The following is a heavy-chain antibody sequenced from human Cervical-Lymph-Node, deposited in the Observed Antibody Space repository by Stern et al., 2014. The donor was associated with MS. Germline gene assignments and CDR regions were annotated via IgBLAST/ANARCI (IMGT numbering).Heavy chain of an antibody. CDR1: GFTFRSSG. Sequence: VQLVESGGGVVQPGRSLRLTCTVSGFTFRSSGMPWVRQAPGKGLEWVSVISYDGSDTYYAESVKGRFTISRDNTKNTLYLEMRRLRREDTAVYYCVKRGITEVRGVRLGDYWGPGTLVIVSS. CDR3: VKRGITEVRGVRLGDY. CDR2: ISYDGSDT. J-gene: IGHJ4*02. D-gene: IGHD3-10*01. V-gene: IGHV3-30*18.